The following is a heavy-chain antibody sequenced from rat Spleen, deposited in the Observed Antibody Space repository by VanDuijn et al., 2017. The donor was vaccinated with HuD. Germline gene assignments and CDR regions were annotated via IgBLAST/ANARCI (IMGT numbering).Heavy chain of an antibody. CDR1: GFSLISYG. V-gene: IGHV2-16*01. J-gene: IGHJ3*01. CDR2: IWSGGTT. Sequence: QVQLKESGPGLVQPSQTLSLTCTVSGFSLISYGVNWVRQPPGKGLEWIGEIWSGGTTHYNPSLKSRLSISRETSKRQFFLKMNSLQTEDTAVYFCARSGYSWAFTYWGQGTLVTVSS. CDR3: ARSGYSWAFTY. D-gene: IGHD1-4*01.